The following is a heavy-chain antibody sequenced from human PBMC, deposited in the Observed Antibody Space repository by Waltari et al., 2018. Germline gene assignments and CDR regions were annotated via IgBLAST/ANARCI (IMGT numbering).Heavy chain of an antibody. CDR1: GGSISSGGSY. CDR3: ARGSNYYDSSGYSY. V-gene: IGHV4-31*03. Sequence: QVQLQESGPGLVKPSQTLSLTCTVSGGSISSGGSYWRWIRQHPGKGLEWIGYIYYSGSTYYNPSLKSRVTISVDTSKNQFSLKLSSVTAADTAVYYCARGSNYYDSSGYSYWGQGTLVTVSS. CDR2: IYYSGST. D-gene: IGHD3-22*01. J-gene: IGHJ4*02.